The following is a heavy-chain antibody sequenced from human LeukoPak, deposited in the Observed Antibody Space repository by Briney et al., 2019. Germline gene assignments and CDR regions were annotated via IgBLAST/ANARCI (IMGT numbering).Heavy chain of an antibody. V-gene: IGHV3-23*01. Sequence: PTGGSLRLSCAASGFTFSSYAMSWVRQAPGKGLEWVSAISGSGGSTYYADSVKGRFTISRDNSKNTLYLQMNSLRVEDTAVYYCAKDQDYYYDSSGLLDYWGQGTLVTVSS. CDR2: ISGSGGST. CDR1: GFTFSSYA. D-gene: IGHD3-22*01. J-gene: IGHJ4*02. CDR3: AKDQDYYYDSSGLLDY.